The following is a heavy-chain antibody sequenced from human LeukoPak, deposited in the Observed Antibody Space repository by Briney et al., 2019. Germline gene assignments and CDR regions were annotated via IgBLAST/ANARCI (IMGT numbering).Heavy chain of an antibody. CDR1: RFTFSNYW. D-gene: IGHD2-2*01. CDR2: IKQDGSEK. V-gene: IGHV3-7*04. J-gene: IGHJ4*02. CDR3: ARDRCSSTSCFIDY. Sequence: PGGSLRLSCAVSRFTFSNYWMSWVRQAPGKGLEWVANIKQDGSEKYYVDSVKGRFTISRDSAKNSLYLQMNSLRAEARAVYYCARDRCSSTSCFIDYWGQGTLVTVSS.